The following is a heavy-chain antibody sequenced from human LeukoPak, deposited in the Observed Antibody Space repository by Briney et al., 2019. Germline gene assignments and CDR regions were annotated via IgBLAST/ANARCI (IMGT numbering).Heavy chain of an antibody. V-gene: IGHV3-30*02. CDR1: GFTFSTYG. Sequence: PGGSLRLSCAASGFTFSTYGMNWVRQAPGKGLEWVAIIRYDGSNKYYADSVKGRFTISRDNSKNTLYLQMNSLRAEDTAVYYCAKEDSSSSDYWGQGTLVTVSS. CDR3: AKEDSSSSDY. J-gene: IGHJ4*02. D-gene: IGHD6-6*01. CDR2: IRYDGSNK.